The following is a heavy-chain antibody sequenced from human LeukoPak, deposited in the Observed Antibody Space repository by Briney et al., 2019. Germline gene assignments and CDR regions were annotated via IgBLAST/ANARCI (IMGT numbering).Heavy chain of an antibody. D-gene: IGHD4-23*01. Sequence: SSETLSLTCAVYGGPFRGFFWSWLRQAPGKGLEWIGEISQSGSSNYNPSLKRRITISVDTSKSQCSLRLTSVTAAETAVYYCARGIFYGGRNQYIWFDLWGQGTLVTVSS. V-gene: IGHV4-34*01. J-gene: IGHJ5*02. CDR3: ARGIFYGGRNQYIWFDL. CDR1: GGPFRGFF. CDR2: ISQSGSS.